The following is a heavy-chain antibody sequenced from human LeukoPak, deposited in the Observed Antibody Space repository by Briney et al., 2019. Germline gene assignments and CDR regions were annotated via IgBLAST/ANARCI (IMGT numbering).Heavy chain of an antibody. V-gene: IGHV5-51*01. CDR2: IYPDDSDT. Sequence: GESLKISCKGSGYSFTNYWIGWVRQMPGKGLEWMEFIYPDDSDTRYSPSFQGQVTVSADKSISTAYLQWNSLKTSDTAMYYCATTDISMATDFDHWGQGTLVTVSS. CDR1: GYSFTNYW. J-gene: IGHJ4*02. CDR3: ATTDISMATDFDH. D-gene: IGHD5-18*01.